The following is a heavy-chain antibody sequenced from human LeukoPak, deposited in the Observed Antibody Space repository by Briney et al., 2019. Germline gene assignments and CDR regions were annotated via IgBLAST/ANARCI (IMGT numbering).Heavy chain of an antibody. CDR3: AKSVGGTGDPVDY. Sequence: GGSLRLSCAASGFTFSSYAMNWVRQAPGKGLEWVSNISGRGGSTYYADSVKGRFTISRDNSKYTLYLQMNSLRAEDTAVYYCAKSVGGTGDPVDYWGQGTLVIVSA. CDR1: GFTFSSYA. J-gene: IGHJ4*02. D-gene: IGHD6-19*01. CDR2: ISGRGGST. V-gene: IGHV3-23*01.